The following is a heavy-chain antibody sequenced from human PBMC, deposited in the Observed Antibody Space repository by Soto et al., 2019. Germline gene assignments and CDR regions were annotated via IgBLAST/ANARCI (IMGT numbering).Heavy chain of an antibody. V-gene: IGHV1-8*01. CDR3: ARGASP. J-gene: IGHJ5*02. Sequence: QVQLVQSGAEVKKPGASVKVSCKASGYTFTSSDINWVRQATGQGLEWLGWMNPNSGNTGYAQKLQGRITLTRSSSINTAYLERSSLSSDDSAVYYCARGASPWGQGTLVTVSS. CDR1: GYTFTSSD. CDR2: MNPNSGNT.